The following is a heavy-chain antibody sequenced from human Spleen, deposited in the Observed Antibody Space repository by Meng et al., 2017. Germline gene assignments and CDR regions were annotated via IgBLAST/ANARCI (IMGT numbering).Heavy chain of an antibody. Sequence: GESLKISCAASGFTFSSYAMSWVRQAPGKGLEWVSAISGSGGSTYYADSVKGRFTISRDNSKNTLYLQMNSLRAEDTAVYYCAKVGLTLKGITISYYFDYWGQGTLVTVSS. J-gene: IGHJ4*02. CDR3: AKVGLTLKGITISYYFDY. CDR2: ISGSGGST. D-gene: IGHD3-9*01. V-gene: IGHV3-23*01. CDR1: GFTFSSYA.